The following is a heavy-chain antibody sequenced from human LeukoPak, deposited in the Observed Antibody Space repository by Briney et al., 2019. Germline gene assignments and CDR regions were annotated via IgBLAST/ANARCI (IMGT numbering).Heavy chain of an antibody. D-gene: IGHD3-10*01. Sequence: PGVSLRLSCAASGFTFRSYWMSWVRQAPGKGLEWVANIKQDGSEKYYVDSVKGRFTISRDNAKNSLYLQMNSLRAEDTAVYYCARALWFGDTNWFDPWGRGTLVTVSS. V-gene: IGHV3-7*03. CDR2: IKQDGSEK. J-gene: IGHJ5*02. CDR3: ARALWFGDTNWFDP. CDR1: GFTFRSYW.